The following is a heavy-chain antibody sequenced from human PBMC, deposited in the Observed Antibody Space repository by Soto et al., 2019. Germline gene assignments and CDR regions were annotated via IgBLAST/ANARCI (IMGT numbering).Heavy chain of an antibody. J-gene: IGHJ3*01. Sequence: VGSLRLSCAASGLTVSGKKYVAWVRQAPGKGLEWVSALYDVDGSFYADSVKGRFTTSSDSSKTTVYLQMNGLRPDDTAVYYCATWHEREHAYDVWGQGTTVTVSS. CDR3: ATWHEREHAYDV. CDR1: GLTVSGKKY. V-gene: IGHV3-53*01. D-gene: IGHD1-1*01. CDR2: LYDVDGS.